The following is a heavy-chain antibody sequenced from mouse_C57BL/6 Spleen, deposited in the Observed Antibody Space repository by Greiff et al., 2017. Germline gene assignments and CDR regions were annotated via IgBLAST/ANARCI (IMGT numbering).Heavy chain of an antibody. D-gene: IGHD1-1*01. V-gene: IGHV1-7*01. CDR1: GYTFTSYW. J-gene: IGHJ3*01. CDR2: INPSSGYT. Sequence: VQLQQSGAELAKPGASVKLSCKASGYTFTSYWMHWVKQRPGQGLEWIGYINPSSGYTKYNQKFQDKATLTADKSSSTAYMQLSSLTYEDSAVYYCASSYYYGSSYPWFAYWGQGTLVTVSA. CDR3: ASSYYYGSSYPWFAY.